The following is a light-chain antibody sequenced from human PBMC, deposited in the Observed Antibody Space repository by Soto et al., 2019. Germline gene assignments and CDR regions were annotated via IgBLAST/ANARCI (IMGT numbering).Light chain of an antibody. CDR2: GAC. CDR3: QQYGSSRT. Sequence: EIVLTQSPGTLSLSPGERATLSCRARQSVSSSYLAWYQQKPGQAPRLLIYGACSRATGIPDRFSGSGSGTGFTLTISRLEPEDFAVYYCQQYGSSRTFGQGTKVEIK. CDR1: QSVSSSY. V-gene: IGKV3-20*01. J-gene: IGKJ1*01.